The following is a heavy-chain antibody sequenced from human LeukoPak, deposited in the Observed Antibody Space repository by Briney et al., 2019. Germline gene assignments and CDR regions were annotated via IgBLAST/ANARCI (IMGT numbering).Heavy chain of an antibody. D-gene: IGHD3-22*01. Sequence: GGSLRLSCAASGFTFSSYSMNWVRQAPGKGLEWVSSISSSSSYIYYADSVKGRFTISRDNAKNSLYLQMNSLRAEDTAVYYCAGGSRGYYDSPAWFDPWGQGTLVTVSS. J-gene: IGHJ5*02. CDR3: AGGSRGYYDSPAWFDP. CDR2: ISSSSSYI. CDR1: GFTFSSYS. V-gene: IGHV3-21*01.